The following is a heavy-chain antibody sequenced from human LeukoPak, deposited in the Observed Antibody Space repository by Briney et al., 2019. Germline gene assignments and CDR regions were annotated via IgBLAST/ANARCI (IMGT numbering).Heavy chain of an antibody. V-gene: IGHV1-18*01. CDR1: GYTFTSYG. J-gene: IGHJ4*02. Sequence: GASVKVSCKASGYTFTSYGISWARQAPGQGLEWMGWISAYNGNTNYAQKLQGRVTMTTDTSTSTAYMELRSLRSDDTAVYYCARVGLPYYYGSGSLYYFDYWGQGTLVTVSS. CDR2: ISAYNGNT. CDR3: ARVGLPYYYGSGSLYYFDY. D-gene: IGHD3-10*01.